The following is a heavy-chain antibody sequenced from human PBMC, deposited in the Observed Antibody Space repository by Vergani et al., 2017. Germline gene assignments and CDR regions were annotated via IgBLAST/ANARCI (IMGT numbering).Heavy chain of an antibody. CDR3: ARGKDCGGSSCNGSPYSGLDL. CDR2: INTDGSWT. V-gene: IGHV3-74*01. D-gene: IGHD2-15*01. CDR1: GFTFSSYW. Sequence: EVQLVESGGGLVQPGGSLRLSCAASGFTFSSYWMHWVRHTPEKGLVWVSRINTDGSWTTYADSVKGRFTISRDNAKNTLYLQMNSLRVEETAVYYCARGKDCGGSSCNGSPYSGLDLWGQGTTVTVSS. J-gene: IGHJ6*02.